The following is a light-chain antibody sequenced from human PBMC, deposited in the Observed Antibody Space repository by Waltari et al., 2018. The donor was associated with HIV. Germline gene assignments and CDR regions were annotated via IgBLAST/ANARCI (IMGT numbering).Light chain of an antibody. Sequence: QSVLTQPPSASGTPGQRVTISCSGSSSNIGSSYVYWYQQVPGTAPKLLIYSSNHRPSGVPDRFSGSKSGASASRAISGLRSEDEADYYCAAWDDSLSGYVFGTGTKVTVL. CDR3: AAWDDSLSGYV. J-gene: IGLJ1*01. CDR2: SSN. V-gene: IGLV1-47*01. CDR1: SSNIGSSY.